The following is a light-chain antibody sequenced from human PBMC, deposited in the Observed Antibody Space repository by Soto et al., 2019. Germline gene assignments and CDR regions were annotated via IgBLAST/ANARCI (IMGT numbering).Light chain of an antibody. CDR1: QSVSSY. Sequence: EIVLTQSPATLSLSPGERATLSCRASQSVSSYLAWYQQKPGQAPRLLIYDASNRATGIPARFSGSGSGTDFTLPISSLEPEDFAVYYCQQRSNWPFTFGPGNKVDIK. CDR3: QQRSNWPFT. CDR2: DAS. V-gene: IGKV3-11*01. J-gene: IGKJ3*01.